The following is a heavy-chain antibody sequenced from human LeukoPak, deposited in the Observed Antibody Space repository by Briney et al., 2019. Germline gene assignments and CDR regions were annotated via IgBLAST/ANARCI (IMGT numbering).Heavy chain of an antibody. CDR2: IYTPGST. CDR1: GGSTSGYY. Sequence: NPSETLSLTCTVSGGSTSGYYWSWFRQPAGKGLEWIGRIYTPGSTSYNPSLKSRATMSVDTSKNQFSLRVRSVTAADTAVYYCARDDKGYYYMDVWGKGTTVSVSS. D-gene: IGHD3-22*01. CDR3: ARDDKGYYYMDV. V-gene: IGHV4-4*07. J-gene: IGHJ6*03.